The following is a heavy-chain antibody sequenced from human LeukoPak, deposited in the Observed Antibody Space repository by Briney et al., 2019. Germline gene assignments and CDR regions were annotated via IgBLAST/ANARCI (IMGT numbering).Heavy chain of an antibody. J-gene: IGHJ4*02. CDR1: GFTFSSYS. Sequence: GGSLRLSCAASGFTFSSYSMNWVRQAPGKGLEWVSSISSSSSYIYYADSVKGRFTISRDNAKNSLYLQMNSLRAEDTAVYYCARVHRANSYGLTGPGEYWGQGTLVTVSS. V-gene: IGHV3-21*01. CDR2: ISSSSSYI. CDR3: ARVHRANSYGLTGPGEY. D-gene: IGHD5-18*01.